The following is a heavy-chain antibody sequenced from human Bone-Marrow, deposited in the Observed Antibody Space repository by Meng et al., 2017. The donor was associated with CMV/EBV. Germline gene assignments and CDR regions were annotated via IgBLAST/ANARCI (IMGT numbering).Heavy chain of an antibody. CDR2: IYSGGST. Sequence: ESLKISCTASGFTFDYHALHWVRQAAGKGLEWVSIIYSGGSTSYADSVKGRFTISRDSSKNTLYLQMNSLRAEDTAVYYCARVDYWGRGTLVTVSS. J-gene: IGHJ4*02. V-gene: IGHV3-53*01. CDR3: ARVDY. CDR1: GFTFDYHA.